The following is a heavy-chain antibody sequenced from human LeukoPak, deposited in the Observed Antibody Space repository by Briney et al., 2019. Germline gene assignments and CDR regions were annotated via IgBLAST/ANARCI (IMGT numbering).Heavy chain of an antibody. V-gene: IGHV1-69*13. Sequence: ASVKVPCKASGGTFSSYAISWVRQAPGQGLEWMGGIIPIFGTANYAQKFQGRVTITADESTSTAYMELSSLRSEDTAVYYCAREGAVADHYFDYWGQGTLVTVSS. CDR1: GGTFSSYA. J-gene: IGHJ4*02. CDR3: AREGAVADHYFDY. CDR2: IIPIFGTA. D-gene: IGHD6-19*01.